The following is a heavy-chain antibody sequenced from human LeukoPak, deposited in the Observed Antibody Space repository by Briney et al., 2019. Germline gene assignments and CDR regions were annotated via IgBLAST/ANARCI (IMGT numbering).Heavy chain of an antibody. CDR2: ISSSSSYI. D-gene: IGHD3-10*01. Sequence: PGGSLRLSCAASGSTFSSYSMNWVRQAPGKGLEWVSSISSSSSYIYYADSVKGRFTISRDNARNSLYLQMNSLRAEDTAVYYCATYGSGSRRGVDYWGQGTLVTVSS. CDR1: GSTFSSYS. CDR3: ATYGSGSRRGVDY. V-gene: IGHV3-21*01. J-gene: IGHJ4*02.